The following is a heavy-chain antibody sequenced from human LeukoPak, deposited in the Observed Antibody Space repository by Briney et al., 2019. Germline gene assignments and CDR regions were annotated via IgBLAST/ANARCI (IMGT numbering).Heavy chain of an antibody. CDR1: GFTFSNYD. D-gene: IGHD6-13*01. J-gene: IGHJ4*02. V-gene: IGHV3-13*01. CDR3: ASSPAYSSSWYAIAN. CDR2: IGTAGDT. Sequence: GGSLRLSCAASGFTFSNYDMHWVRQAAGKCLEWVSGIGTAGDTYYPASVKGRFTISRENAKNSLYLQMNSLSAGDTAVYYCASSPAYSSSWYAIANWGQGTLVTVSS.